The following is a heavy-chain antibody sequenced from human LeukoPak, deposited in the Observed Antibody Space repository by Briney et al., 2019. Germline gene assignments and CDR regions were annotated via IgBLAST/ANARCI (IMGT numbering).Heavy chain of an antibody. CDR1: GFTFSREA. J-gene: IGHJ4*02. Sequence: PGRSLRLSCAASGFTFSREAMHWVRQSPGKGLEWVALISYLDGSNKYYADSVRGRFTISRDNSKNTLYLQMNSLRPEDTAIYYCARDKTGGWYATFDSWGQGTLVTVSS. V-gene: IGHV3-30-3*01. D-gene: IGHD6-19*01. CDR3: ARDKTGGWYATFDS. CDR2: ISYLDGSNK.